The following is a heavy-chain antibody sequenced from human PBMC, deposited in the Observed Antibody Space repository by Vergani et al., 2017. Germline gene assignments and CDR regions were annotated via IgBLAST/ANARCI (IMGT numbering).Heavy chain of an antibody. CDR2: IKQDGSEK. D-gene: IGHD3-10*01. V-gene: IGHV3-7*01. Sequence: VQLVESGGGVVQPGRSLRLSCAASGFTFSSYGMHWVRQAPGKGLEWVANIKQDGSEKYYVDSVKGRFTISRDNAKNSLYLQMNSLRAEDTAVYYCARRHPRGIGGFSLDYWGQGTLVTVSS. J-gene: IGHJ4*02. CDR3: ARRHPRGIGGFSLDY. CDR1: GFTFSSYG.